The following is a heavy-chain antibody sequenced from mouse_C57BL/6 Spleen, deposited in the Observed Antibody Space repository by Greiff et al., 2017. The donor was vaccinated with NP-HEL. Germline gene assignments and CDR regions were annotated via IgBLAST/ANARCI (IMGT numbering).Heavy chain of an antibody. V-gene: IGHV1-42*01. CDR3: AHVPLYGSSYYFDY. CDR2: INPSTGGT. J-gene: IGHJ2*01. CDR1: GYSFTGYY. Sequence: VQLQQSGPELVKPGASVKISCKASGYSFTGYYMNWVKQSPEKSLEWIGEINPSTGGTTYNQKFKAKATLTVDKSSSTAYVQLKSLTSEDSAVYYCAHVPLYGSSYYFDYWGQGTTLTVSS. D-gene: IGHD1-1*01.